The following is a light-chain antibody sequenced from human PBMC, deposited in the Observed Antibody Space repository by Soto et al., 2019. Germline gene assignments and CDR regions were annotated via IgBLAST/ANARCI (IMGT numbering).Light chain of an antibody. CDR2: ETS. CDR3: QQRKNWPPVYT. J-gene: IGKJ2*01. CDR1: QSISTS. V-gene: IGKV3-11*01. Sequence: EIVLTQSPATLSLSPGERATLSCRASQSISTSFAWYQQRPGQAPRLLIYETSTRATGIPVRFSGSGSGTDFNLTISSLEPEDFAVYYCQQRKNWPPVYTFGQGTKVEVK.